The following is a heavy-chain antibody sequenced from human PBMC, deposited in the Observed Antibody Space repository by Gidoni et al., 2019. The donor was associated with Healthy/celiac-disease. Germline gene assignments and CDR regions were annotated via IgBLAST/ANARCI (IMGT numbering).Heavy chain of an antibody. CDR1: GFTFSSYA. Sequence: QVQLVESGGGVVQPGRSLRLSSAASGFTFSSYAMHWVRQAPGKGLEWVAVISYDGSNKYYADSVKGRFTISRDNSKNTLYLQMNSLRAEDTAVYYCARRSAVADYFDYWGQGTLVTVSS. D-gene: IGHD6-19*01. CDR2: ISYDGSNK. CDR3: ARRSAVADYFDY. V-gene: IGHV3-30*04. J-gene: IGHJ4*02.